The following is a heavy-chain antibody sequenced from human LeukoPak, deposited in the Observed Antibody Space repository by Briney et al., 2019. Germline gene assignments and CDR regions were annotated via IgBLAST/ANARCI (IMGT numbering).Heavy chain of an antibody. Sequence: SETLSLTCPVSGGSISSYYWSWVRQPAGKGLEWIGRIYTSGSTNYNPSLKGRVTMTVDTSKNQFSLKLSYVTAADTAVYCCASARAKAFMDVWGKGTTVTASS. CDR2: IYTSGST. CDR3: ASARAKAFMDV. V-gene: IGHV4-4*07. J-gene: IGHJ6*04. CDR1: GGSISSYY.